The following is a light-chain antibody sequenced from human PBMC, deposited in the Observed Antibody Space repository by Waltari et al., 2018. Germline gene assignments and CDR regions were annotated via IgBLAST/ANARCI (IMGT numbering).Light chain of an antibody. CDR3: CSYAGSSPSVV. CDR1: SSDVGSYNL. V-gene: IGLV2-23*01. CDR2: EGS. J-gene: IGLJ2*01. Sequence: QSALTQPASVSGSPGQSITFPCTGTSSDVGSYNLVSWYQHPPGKAPKDLIYEGSARPSGVSNRFSGSKSGNTASLTISGLQAEDEADYYCCSYAGSSPSVVFGGGTKLTVL.